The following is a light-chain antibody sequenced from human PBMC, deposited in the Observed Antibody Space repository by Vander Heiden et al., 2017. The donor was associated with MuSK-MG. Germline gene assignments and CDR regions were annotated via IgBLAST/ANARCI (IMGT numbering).Light chain of an antibody. V-gene: IGKV4-1*01. CDR1: QSVLYSSNNKNY. CDR3: QQDDSTPLT. Sequence: DIVMTQSPDSLAVSLGERATINCKSSQSVLYSSNNKNYLAWYQQKPGQPPKLLIYWASTRESGVPDPFSGSGSGTDFTLTISSLQAEDVAVYYCQQDDSTPLTFGGGTKVEIK. CDR2: WAS. J-gene: IGKJ4*01.